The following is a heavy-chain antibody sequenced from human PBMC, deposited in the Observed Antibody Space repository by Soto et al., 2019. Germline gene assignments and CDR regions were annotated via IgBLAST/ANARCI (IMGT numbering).Heavy chain of an antibody. V-gene: IGHV3-73*01. D-gene: IGHD6-13*01. Sequence: GGSLRLSCAASGFTFSGSAMHWVRQASGKGLEGVGRIRSKANSYATAYAASVKGRFTISRDDSKNTAYLQMNSLKTEDTAVYYCTSHAAAAIYYYYYYYMDVWGKGTTVTVSS. CDR2: IRSKANSYAT. J-gene: IGHJ6*03. CDR1: GFTFSGSA. CDR3: TSHAAAAIYYYYYYYMDV.